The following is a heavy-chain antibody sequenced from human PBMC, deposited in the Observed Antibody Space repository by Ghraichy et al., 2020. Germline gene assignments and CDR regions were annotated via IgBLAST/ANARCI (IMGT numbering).Heavy chain of an antibody. V-gene: IGHV1-3*01. D-gene: IGHD1-26*01. CDR2: INAGNGNT. Sequence: ASVKVSCKASGYTFTSYAMHWVRQAPGQRLEWMGWINAGNGNTKYSQKFQGRVTITRDTSASTAYMELSSLRSEDTAVYYCARGLSGSYYNWFDPWGQGTLVTVSS. CDR1: GYTFTSYA. J-gene: IGHJ5*02. CDR3: ARGLSGSYYNWFDP.